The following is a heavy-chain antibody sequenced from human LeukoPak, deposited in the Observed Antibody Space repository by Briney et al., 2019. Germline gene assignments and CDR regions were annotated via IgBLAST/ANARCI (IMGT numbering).Heavy chain of an antibody. V-gene: IGHV3-23*01. CDR1: GFTFSSYA. J-gene: IGHJ6*02. D-gene: IGHD1-26*01. CDR3: AKDPVGATYPNGMDV. CDR2: ISGSGGST. Sequence: PGGSLRLSCAASGFTFSSYAMSWVRQAPGKGLEWVSAISGSGGSTYYADSVKGRFTISRDNSKNTLYLQMNSLRAEDTAVYYCAKDPVGATYPNGMDVWGQGTTVTVSS.